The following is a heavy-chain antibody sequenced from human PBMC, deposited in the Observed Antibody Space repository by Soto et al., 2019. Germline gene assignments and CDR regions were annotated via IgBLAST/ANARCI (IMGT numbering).Heavy chain of an antibody. D-gene: IGHD2-15*01. CDR1: GFTFSSYA. Sequence: EVQLLESGGGLVQPGGSLRLSCAASGFTFSSYAMSWVRQAPGKGLEWVSAISGSGGSTYYADSVKGRFTISRNKSKNTLYLQMNSLRAEDTAVYYCAKDRWRKPYYFDYWGQGTLVTVSS. CDR2: ISGSGGST. CDR3: AKDRWRKPYYFDY. V-gene: IGHV3-23*01. J-gene: IGHJ4*02.